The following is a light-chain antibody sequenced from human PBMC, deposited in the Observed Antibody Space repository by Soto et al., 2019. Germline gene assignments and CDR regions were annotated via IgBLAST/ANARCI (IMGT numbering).Light chain of an antibody. CDR2: GAS. CDR3: QQYGSSPMYT. Sequence: EIVLTQSPGTLSLSPGERATLSCRPSQSVSSSYLAWYQHKPGQAPRLLIYGASNRATGIPDRFSGSGSGTDFTLTISRLEPEDFAVYYCQQYGSSPMYTFGQGTKLEIK. V-gene: IGKV3-20*01. J-gene: IGKJ2*01. CDR1: QSVSSSY.